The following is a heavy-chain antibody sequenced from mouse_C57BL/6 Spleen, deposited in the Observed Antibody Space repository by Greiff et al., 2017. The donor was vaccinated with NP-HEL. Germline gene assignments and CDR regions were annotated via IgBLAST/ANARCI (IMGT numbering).Heavy chain of an antibody. CDR3: ARRGNYYGSSPYYYAMDY. Sequence: EVQLQQSGPELVKPGASVKISCKAYGYTFTDYYMNWVKQSHGKSLEWIGDINPNNGGTSYNQKFKGKATLTVDKSSSTAYMELRSLTSEDSAVYYCARRGNYYGSSPYYYAMDYWGQGTSVTVSS. CDR1: GYTFTDYY. CDR2: INPNNGGT. J-gene: IGHJ4*01. V-gene: IGHV1-26*01. D-gene: IGHD1-1*01.